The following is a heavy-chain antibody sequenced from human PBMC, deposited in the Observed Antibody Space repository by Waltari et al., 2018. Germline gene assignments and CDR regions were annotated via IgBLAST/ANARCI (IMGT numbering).Heavy chain of an antibody. D-gene: IGHD3-3*01. CDR1: GFTFSSYW. CDR3: ARAYYFGVVTIPAFDI. J-gene: IGHJ3*02. Sequence: EVQLVESGGGLVQPGGSLRLSCAASGFTFSSYWMPWVRQALGKGLVWVSRINSDGSSTSYADSVKGRFTISRDNAKNTLYLQMNSLRAEDTAVYYCARAYYFGVVTIPAFDIWGQGTMVTASS. V-gene: IGHV3-74*01. CDR2: INSDGSST.